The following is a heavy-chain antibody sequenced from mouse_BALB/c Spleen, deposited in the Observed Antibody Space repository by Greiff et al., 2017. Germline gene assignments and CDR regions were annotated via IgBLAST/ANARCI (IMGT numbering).Heavy chain of an antibody. CDR1: GFSLTSYG. V-gene: IGHV2-9*02. Sequence: VQLVESGPGLVAPSQSLSITCTVSGFSLTSYGVHWVRQPPGKGLEWLGVIWAGGSTNYNSALMSRLSISKDNSKSQVFLKMNSLQTDDTAMYYCARGARYGRSPGYAMDYWGQGTSVTVSS. CDR3: ARGARYGRSPGYAMDY. J-gene: IGHJ4*01. CDR2: IWAGGST. D-gene: IGHD1-1*01.